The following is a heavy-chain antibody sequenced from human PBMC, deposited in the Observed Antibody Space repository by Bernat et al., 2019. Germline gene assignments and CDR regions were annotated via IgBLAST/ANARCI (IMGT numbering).Heavy chain of an antibody. CDR2: IKQDGSEK. Sequence: EVQLVESGGGLVQPGGSLRLSCAASGFTFSSYWMSWVRQAPGKGLEWVANIKQDGSEKYYVDSVKGRFTISRDNAKTSLYLQMNSLRAEDTAVYYCAREVVRGVIGWFDPWGQGTLVTVSS. CDR3: AREVVRGVIGWFDP. CDR1: GFTFSSYW. D-gene: IGHD3-10*01. V-gene: IGHV3-7*04. J-gene: IGHJ5*02.